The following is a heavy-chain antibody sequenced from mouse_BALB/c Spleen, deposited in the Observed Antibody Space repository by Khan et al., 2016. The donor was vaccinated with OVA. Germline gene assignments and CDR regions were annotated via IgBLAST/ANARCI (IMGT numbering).Heavy chain of an antibody. CDR2: ILPGSGRN. D-gene: IGHD1-1*01. J-gene: IGHJ3*01. CDR1: GYTFSSYW. CDR3: ARGNYYGSSSWFGY. Sequence: QVQLQQSGAELMKPGASVKISCKATGYTFSSYWIEWVKQRPGHGLEWIGEILPGSGRNNYNEKFKGKATFTADTSSNTAYMKLSNRTSDDSAVYYCARGNYYGSSSWFGYWGQGTLVTVSA. V-gene: IGHV1-9*01.